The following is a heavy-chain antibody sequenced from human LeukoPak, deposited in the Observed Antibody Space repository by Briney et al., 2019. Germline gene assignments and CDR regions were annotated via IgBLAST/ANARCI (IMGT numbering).Heavy chain of an antibody. Sequence: LPGGSLRLSCAVSGFTVSTYWMHWVRQGPGKGQVWVSRIKSDGSGTSFADSVKGRFTISRDNAKNSLYLQMNSLRAEDTAVYYCARGPSGSYSDYWGQGTLVTVSS. CDR2: IKSDGSGT. V-gene: IGHV3-74*01. CDR1: GFTVSTYW. D-gene: IGHD1-26*01. J-gene: IGHJ4*02. CDR3: ARGPSGSYSDY.